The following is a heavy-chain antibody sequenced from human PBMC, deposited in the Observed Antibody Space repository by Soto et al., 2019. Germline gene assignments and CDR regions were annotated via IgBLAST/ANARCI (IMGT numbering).Heavy chain of an antibody. Sequence: PGGSLRLSCAASGFTFSSYGMHWVRQAPGKGLEWVAVIWYDGSNKYYADSVKGRFTISRDNSKNTLYLQMNSLRAEDTAVYYCARDASVYSSGWYRDYYYGMDVWGQGTTVTVSS. CDR2: IWYDGSNK. D-gene: IGHD6-19*01. CDR1: GFTFSSYG. V-gene: IGHV3-33*01. CDR3: ARDASVYSSGWYRDYYYGMDV. J-gene: IGHJ6*02.